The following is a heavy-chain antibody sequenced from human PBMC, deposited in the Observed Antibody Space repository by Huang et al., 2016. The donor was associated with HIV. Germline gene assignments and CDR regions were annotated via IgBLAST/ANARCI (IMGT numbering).Heavy chain of an antibody. J-gene: IGHJ3*02. V-gene: IGHV4-34*02. CDR1: GGSFSGHY. CDR2: ISDSGST. CDR3: ARMFKYDSGGYWGNDAFDI. Sequence: QVQLQQWGAELLKPSETLSLTCAVSGGSFSGHYWTWIRQPPGRGLEWIGEISDSGSTTYNPSLRSRVTISGGTSQSQFSLKLNSVTAADTAIYYCARMFKYDSGGYWGNDAFDIWGQGTMVTVSS. D-gene: IGHD3-22*01.